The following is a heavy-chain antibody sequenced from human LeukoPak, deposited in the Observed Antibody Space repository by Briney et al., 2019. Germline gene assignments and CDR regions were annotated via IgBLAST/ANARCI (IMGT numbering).Heavy chain of an antibody. CDR3: ATYRSSSKGDY. D-gene: IGHD6-6*01. CDR1: GFTVSSNY. CDR2: IYSGGST. Sequence: GGSLRLSCAASGFTVSSNYMSWVRQAPGKGLEWVSVIYSGGSTYYADSVKGRFTISRDNSKNTLYLQMNSLRAEDTAVYYCATYRSSSKGDYWGQGTLVTVSS. V-gene: IGHV3-53*01. J-gene: IGHJ4*02.